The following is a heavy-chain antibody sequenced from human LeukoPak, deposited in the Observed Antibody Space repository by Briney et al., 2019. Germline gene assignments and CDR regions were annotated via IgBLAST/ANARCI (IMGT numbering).Heavy chain of an antibody. CDR2: IDPDGNKK. Sequence: GGSLRLSCAVSGLTFSSSWMDWVRQAPGKGLEWVASIDPDGNKKYSADSVKGRFTISRDNAENSLYLQMNSLRVEDTAFYYCARDLAYSRLDYWGQGMLVTVSS. V-gene: IGHV3-7*01. CDR3: ARDLAYSRLDY. D-gene: IGHD5-18*01. J-gene: IGHJ4*02. CDR1: GLTFSSSW.